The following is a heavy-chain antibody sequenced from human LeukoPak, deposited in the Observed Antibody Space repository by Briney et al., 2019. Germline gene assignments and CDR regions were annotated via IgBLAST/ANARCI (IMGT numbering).Heavy chain of an antibody. J-gene: IGHJ4*02. CDR2: IYYSGST. Sequence: PSETLSLTCTVSGGSISSYYWSWIRQPPGKGLEWIGYIYYSGSTNYNPSLKSRVTISVDTSKNQFSLKLSSVTAADTAVYYCARLLGSSWTHFDYWGPGTLVTVSS. D-gene: IGHD6-13*01. CDR1: GGSISSYY. V-gene: IGHV4-59*01. CDR3: ARLLGSSWTHFDY.